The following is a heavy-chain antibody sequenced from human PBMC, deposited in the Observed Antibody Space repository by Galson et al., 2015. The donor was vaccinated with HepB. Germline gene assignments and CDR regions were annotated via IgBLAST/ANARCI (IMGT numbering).Heavy chain of an antibody. CDR1: GFTFSSYA. CDR2: ISYDGSNK. V-gene: IGHV3-30-3*01. Sequence: SLRLSCAASGFTFSSYAMHWVRQAPGKGPEWVAVISYDGSNKYYADSVKGRFTISRDNSKNTLYLQMNSLRAEDTAVYYCARDPGGVVVPAASFGAFDIWGQGTMVTVSS. J-gene: IGHJ3*02. CDR3: ARDPGGVVVPAASFGAFDI. D-gene: IGHD2-2*01.